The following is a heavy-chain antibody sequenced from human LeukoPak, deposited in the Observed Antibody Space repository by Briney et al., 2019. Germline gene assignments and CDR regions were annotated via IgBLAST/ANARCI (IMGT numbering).Heavy chain of an antibody. D-gene: IGHD3-9*01. J-gene: IGHJ4*02. CDR3: ARAPTYYDILTGYYKPGPFDY. Sequence: GGSLRLSCAASGFTFSDYYMSWIRQAPGKALEWVSYVSSGSSTIYYADSVKGRLTISRDNAKNSLYLQMNSLRAEDTAVYYCARAPTYYDILTGYYKPGPFDYWGQGTLVTVSS. V-gene: IGHV3-11*04. CDR2: VSSGSSTI. CDR1: GFTFSDYY.